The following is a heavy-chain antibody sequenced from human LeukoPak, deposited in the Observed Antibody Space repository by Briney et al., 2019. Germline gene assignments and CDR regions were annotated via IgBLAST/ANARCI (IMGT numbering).Heavy chain of an antibody. D-gene: IGHD3-10*01. J-gene: IGHJ4*02. V-gene: IGHV4-61*01. Sequence: SETLSLTRTVSGGSISSSSYYWGWIRQPPGKGLEWIGYIYYSGSTNYNPSLKSRVTISVDTSKNQFSLKLSSVTAANTAVYYCARESTFGEFSYWGQGTLVTVSS. CDR2: IYYSGST. CDR1: GGSISSSSYY. CDR3: ARESTFGEFSY.